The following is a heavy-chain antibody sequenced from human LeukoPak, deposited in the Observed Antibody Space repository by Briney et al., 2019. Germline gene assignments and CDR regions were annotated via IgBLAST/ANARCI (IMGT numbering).Heavy chain of an antibody. CDR3: ASFTSWRGGLASDY. D-gene: IGHD3-16*01. CDR1: GYTFTSYY. Sequence: RRASVKVSCKASGYTFTSYYMHWVRQAPGQGLEWMGIINPSGGSTSYAQKFQGRVTMTRDTSISTAYMELSRLRSDDTAVYYCASFTSWRGGLASDYWGQGTLVTVSS. J-gene: IGHJ4*02. CDR2: INPSGGST. V-gene: IGHV1-46*01.